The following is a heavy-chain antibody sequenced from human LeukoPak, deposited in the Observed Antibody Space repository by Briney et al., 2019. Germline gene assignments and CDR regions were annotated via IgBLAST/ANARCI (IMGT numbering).Heavy chain of an antibody. V-gene: IGHV4-39*01. CDR2: IYYSGTT. D-gene: IGHD6-19*01. CDR1: GGSISSSSYY. J-gene: IGHJ4*02. Sequence: SETLSLTCTVSGGSISSSSYYWGWIRQPPGKGLEWIGSIYYSGTTYCNPSLKSRVTISVDTSKNQFSLKLSSVTAADTAVYYCARMTSGWHDYWGQGTLVTVSS. CDR3: ARMTSGWHDY.